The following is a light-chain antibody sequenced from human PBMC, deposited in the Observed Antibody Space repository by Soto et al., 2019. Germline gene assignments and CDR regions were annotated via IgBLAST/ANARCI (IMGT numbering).Light chain of an antibody. V-gene: IGLV1-40*01. CDR2: ANN. CDR1: SSNIGAGYD. J-gene: IGLJ1*01. Sequence: QSVLTQPPSVSGAPGQRVSISCTGSSSNIGAGYDVHWYQHLPGTAPKLLIYANNNRPSGVPDRFSGSKSGTSASPAITGLQAEDEADYYCQSYDSSRSPLYVFGTGTQLTVL. CDR3: QSYDSSRSPLYV.